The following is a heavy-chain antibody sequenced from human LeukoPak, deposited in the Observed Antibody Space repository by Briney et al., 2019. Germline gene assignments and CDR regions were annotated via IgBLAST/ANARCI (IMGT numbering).Heavy chain of an antibody. J-gene: IGHJ4*02. CDR2: IYYSGST. CDR3: ARLKGVAARRAAIDY. CDR1: GGSISSSSYY. V-gene: IGHV4-39*07. D-gene: IGHD6-6*01. Sequence: SETLSLTCTVSGGSISSSSYYWGWIRQPPGKGLEWIGSIYYSGSTYYNPSLKSRVTISVDTSKNQFSLKLSSVTAADTAVYYCARLKGVAARRAAIDYWGQGTLVTVSS.